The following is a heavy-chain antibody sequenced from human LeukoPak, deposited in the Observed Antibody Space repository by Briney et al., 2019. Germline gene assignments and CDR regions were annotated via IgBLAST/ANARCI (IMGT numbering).Heavy chain of an antibody. J-gene: IGHJ4*02. Sequence: SGGSLRLSCAASGFTFSSYWMSWVRQAPGKGLEWVANIKQDGSEKYYVDSVKGRFTISRDNAKNSLYLQMNSLRAEDTAVYYCARDLSWLDYGGNTGDYFDYWGQGTLVTVSS. CDR2: IKQDGSEK. D-gene: IGHD4-23*01. CDR1: GFTFSSYW. CDR3: ARDLSWLDYGGNTGDYFDY. V-gene: IGHV3-7*01.